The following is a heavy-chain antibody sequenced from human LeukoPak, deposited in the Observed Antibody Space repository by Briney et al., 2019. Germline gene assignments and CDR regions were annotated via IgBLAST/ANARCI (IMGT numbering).Heavy chain of an antibody. CDR1: GGSISPYY. J-gene: IGHJ4*02. CDR2: IYYSGST. CDR3: ARHGGGGESYPRVFDY. D-gene: IGHD1-26*01. Sequence: KASGTLSLTCTASGGSISPYYWSWIRQPPGKGLEWIGYIYYSGSTNYNPSLKSRVTISVDTSKNQFSLKLSSVTAADTAMYYCARHGGGGESYPRVFDYWGRGNLVTVSS. V-gene: IGHV4-59*08.